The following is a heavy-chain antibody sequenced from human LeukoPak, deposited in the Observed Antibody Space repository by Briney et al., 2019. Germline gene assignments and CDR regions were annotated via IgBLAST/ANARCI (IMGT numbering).Heavy chain of an antibody. CDR3: VKDVEAYYGSGSYVDH. CDR2: ITWKSDKI. J-gene: IGHJ4*02. V-gene: IGHV3-9*01. CDR1: GFTFDDYA. Sequence: GGSQRLSCAASGFTFDDYAMHWVRQAPGKGLEWVSGITWKSDKIDYADSVKGRFTISRDNAKNSLYLQMNSLRAEDTALYYCVKDVEAYYGSGSYVDHWGQGTLVTVSS. D-gene: IGHD3-10*01.